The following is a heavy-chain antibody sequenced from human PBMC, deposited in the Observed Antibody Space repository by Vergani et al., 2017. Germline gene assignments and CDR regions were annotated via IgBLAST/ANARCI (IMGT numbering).Heavy chain of an antibody. J-gene: IGHJ4*02. D-gene: IGHD1-7*01. CDR2: ISGSGHTK. CDR3: ARDLLPGTLLLLAY. CDR1: GFTFSDYY. Sequence: QVQLVESGGGLVKPGGSLRLSCAASGFTFSDYYMTWIRQAPGKGLEWISYISGSGHTKYYADSVKGRFAISRDNAKNSLYLQMNNQRVEDTAFYYCARDLLPGTLLLLAYWGQGTLISVSS. V-gene: IGHV3-11*04.